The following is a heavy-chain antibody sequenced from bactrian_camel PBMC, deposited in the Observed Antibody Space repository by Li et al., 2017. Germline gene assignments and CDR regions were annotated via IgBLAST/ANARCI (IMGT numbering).Heavy chain of an antibody. CDR3: ATSLTDNWLRGFGY. J-gene: IGHJ6*01. Sequence: QVQLVESGGGLVQPGGSLRLSCSVTTWSFSRYWMYWVRQAPGKGLEWVASIYNQNKYTYYTDAVKGRFTISRDNLQMNSLKSEDTGLYYCATSLTDNWLRGFGYWGQGTQVTVS. D-gene: IGHD7*01. CDR1: TWSFSRYW. V-gene: IGHV3-2*01. CDR2: IYNQNKYT.